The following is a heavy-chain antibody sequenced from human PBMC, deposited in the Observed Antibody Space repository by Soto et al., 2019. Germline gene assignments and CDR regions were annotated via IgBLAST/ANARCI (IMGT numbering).Heavy chain of an antibody. Sequence: GGSLRLSCAASGFTFSSYWMSWVRQAPGKGLEWVANIKQDGSEKYYVDSVKGRFTISRDNAKNSLYLQMNSLRAEDTAVYYCARDIVVVPAARGVHYYYYGMDVWGQGTTVTVSS. V-gene: IGHV3-7*05. CDR1: GFTFSSYW. CDR3: ARDIVVVPAARGVHYYYYGMDV. J-gene: IGHJ6*02. D-gene: IGHD2-2*01. CDR2: IKQDGSEK.